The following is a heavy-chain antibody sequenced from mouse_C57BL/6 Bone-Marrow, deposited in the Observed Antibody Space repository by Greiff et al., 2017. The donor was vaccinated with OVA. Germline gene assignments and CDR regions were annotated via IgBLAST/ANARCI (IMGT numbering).Heavy chain of an antibody. CDR3: ARSGYYAMDY. J-gene: IGHJ4*01. CDR1: GYAFTNYL. Sequence: QVQLQQSGAELVRPGTSVKVSCKASGYAFTNYLIEWVKQRPGKGLEWIGVINPGSGGTNYNEKFKGKATLTADKSSSTAYMQLSSLTSEDSAVFFCARSGYYAMDYWGQGTSVTVSS. D-gene: IGHD1-3*01. CDR2: INPGSGGT. V-gene: IGHV1-54*01.